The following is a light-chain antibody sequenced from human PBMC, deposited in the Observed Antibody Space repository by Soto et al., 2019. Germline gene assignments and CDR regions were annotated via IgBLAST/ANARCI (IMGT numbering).Light chain of an antibody. CDR3: QQHNSWPLT. CDR1: RDTRNS. V-gene: IGKV1-9*01. CDR2: TIS. Sequence: DIQLTQSPSFLSASVGDRVTITCRASRDTRNSLAWYQQKPGKAPTLLIYTISTLQSGVPPRFSGSGSGTEFTLTLSSLQPEDFATYYCQQHNSWPLTFGGGTTVEIK. J-gene: IGKJ4*01.